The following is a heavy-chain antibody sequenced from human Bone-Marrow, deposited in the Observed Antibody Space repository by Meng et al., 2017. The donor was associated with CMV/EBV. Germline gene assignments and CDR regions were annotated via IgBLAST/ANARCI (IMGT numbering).Heavy chain of an antibody. CDR3: ATGFGQREIRGMDV. J-gene: IGHJ6*02. V-gene: IGHV1-46*01. CDR1: GGTFSSYA. D-gene: IGHD3/OR15-3a*01. Sequence: ASVKVSCKASGGTFSSYAISWVRQAPGQGLEWMGIINPSGGSTSYAQKFQGRVTMTEDTSTDTAYMELSSLRSEDTAVYYCATGFGQREIRGMDVWGQGTTVTVSS. CDR2: INPSGGST.